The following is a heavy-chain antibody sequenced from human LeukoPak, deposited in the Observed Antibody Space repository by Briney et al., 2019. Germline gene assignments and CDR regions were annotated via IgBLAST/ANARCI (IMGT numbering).Heavy chain of an antibody. CDR2: IFHIGST. J-gene: IGHJ6*02. CDR1: GESISNRYW. CDR3: ARVDEYYYFGLDV. V-gene: IGHV4-4*02. D-gene: IGHD3/OR15-3a*01. Sequence: SGTLSLTCAVSGESISNRYWWTWVRQPPGKGLEWIGEIFHIGSTNYNPSLKSRTTISVDKSKNQFSLSLTFVTAADTAVYYCARVDEYYYFGLDVWGQGTAVTVSS.